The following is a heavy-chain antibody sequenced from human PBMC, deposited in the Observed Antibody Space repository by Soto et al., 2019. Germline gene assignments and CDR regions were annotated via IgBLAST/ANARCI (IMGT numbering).Heavy chain of an antibody. Sequence: QVQLVQSGAEVRQPASSVKVSCKTSGGTFSSYAISWVRQAPGQGLEWMGGIVPIVDTSTYAQKFQGRVTITADVSTSTVYMERSSLRSDDTAVYYCVRVLAIPGNPNNWGKGTLVTFSS. V-gene: IGHV1-69*12. CDR2: IVPIVDTS. CDR3: VRVLAIPGNPNN. J-gene: IGHJ4*02. CDR1: GGTFSSYA. D-gene: IGHD3-3*02.